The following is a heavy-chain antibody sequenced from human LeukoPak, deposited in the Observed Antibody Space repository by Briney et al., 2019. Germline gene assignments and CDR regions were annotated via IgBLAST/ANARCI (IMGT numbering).Heavy chain of an antibody. CDR1: GFTVSSNY. D-gene: IGHD2-2*01. Sequence: GGSLRLSCAASGFTVSSNYMSWVRQAPGKGLEWVGVISYDGSNKDHADSVKGGFTISRDNSKNTLYLQMNSLRSDDTAVYYCAGSYGTSGYFQHWGQGTLVTVSS. CDR2: ISYDGSNK. CDR3: AGSYGTSGYFQH. V-gene: IGHV3-30-3*01. J-gene: IGHJ1*01.